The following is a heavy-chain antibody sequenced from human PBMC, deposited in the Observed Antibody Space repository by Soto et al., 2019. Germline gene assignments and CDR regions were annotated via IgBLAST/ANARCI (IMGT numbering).Heavy chain of an antibody. CDR1: GFTFSTYN. Sequence: EVQLVESGGGLVQPGGSLRLSCAASGFTFSTYNMNWVRQAPGKGLEWVSFISSGSSYIDYAASVRGRFTVSRDNAENSLYMQMNSLRAEDTAVYYGARDGSGGALAVYWGQGTLVTVSS. CDR3: ARDGSGGALAVY. J-gene: IGHJ4*02. D-gene: IGHD6-19*01. V-gene: IGHV3-48*01. CDR2: ISSGSSYI.